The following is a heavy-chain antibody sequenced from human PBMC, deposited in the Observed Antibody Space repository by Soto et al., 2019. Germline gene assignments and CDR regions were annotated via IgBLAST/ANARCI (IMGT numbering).Heavy chain of an antibody. CDR1: GYPVTAYY. D-gene: IGHD3-3*01. CDR3: ARGGGVGVAGSAAFDM. V-gene: IGHV1-2*02. Sequence: QLHLVQSGAVVKKPGASVTVSCSASGYPVTAYYMHWVRQAPGRGLEWMGGINPATGAAKYTQTFQGRVTTTRATSTSTVFMELRGLTSEDTAVFYCARGGGVGVAGSAAFDMWGQGTLVTVSS. J-gene: IGHJ3*02. CDR2: INPATGAA.